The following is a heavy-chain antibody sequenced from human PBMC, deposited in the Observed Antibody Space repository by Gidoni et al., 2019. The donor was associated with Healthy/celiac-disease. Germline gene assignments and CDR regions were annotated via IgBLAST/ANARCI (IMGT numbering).Heavy chain of an antibody. D-gene: IGHD2-2*01. CDR1: GGSFSGYY. CDR2: INHSGST. Sequence: QVQLQQWGAGLLKPSETLSLTCAVYGGSFSGYYWSWIRQPPGKGLEWIGEINHSGSTNYNPSLKSRVTISVDTSKNQFSLKLSSVTAADTAVYYCARVWVGYCSSTSCSPGYYYGMDVWGQGTTVTVSS. J-gene: IGHJ6*02. V-gene: IGHV4-34*01. CDR3: ARVWVGYCSSTSCSPGYYYGMDV.